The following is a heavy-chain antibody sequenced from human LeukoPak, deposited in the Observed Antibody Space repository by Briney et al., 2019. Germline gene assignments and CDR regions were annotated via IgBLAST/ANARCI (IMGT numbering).Heavy chain of an antibody. CDR1: GGSISSYY. CDR2: IYYSGST. D-gene: IGHD4-23*01. V-gene: IGHV4-59*01. CDR3: ARARGYGGNSGQIDY. Sequence: SETLSLTRTVSGGSISSYYWSWIRQPPGKGLEWIGYIYYSGSTNYNPSLKSRVTISVDTSKNQFSLKLSSVTAADTAVYYCARARGYGGNSGQIDYWGQGTLVTVSS. J-gene: IGHJ4*02.